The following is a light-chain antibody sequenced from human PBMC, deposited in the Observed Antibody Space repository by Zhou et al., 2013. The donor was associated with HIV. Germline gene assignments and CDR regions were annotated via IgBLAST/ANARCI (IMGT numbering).Light chain of an antibody. CDR1: QSVSSSF. CDR2: GAS. Sequence: EIVLTQSPGTLSLSPGERATLSCRASQSVSSSFLAWYHQKPGQAPRLLIYGASSRATGIPDRFSGSGSGTDFTLTISRLEPEDFAVYYCQQYSNWPPYTFGQGTKLEIK. J-gene: IGKJ2*01. V-gene: IGKV3-20*01. CDR3: QQYSNWPPYT.